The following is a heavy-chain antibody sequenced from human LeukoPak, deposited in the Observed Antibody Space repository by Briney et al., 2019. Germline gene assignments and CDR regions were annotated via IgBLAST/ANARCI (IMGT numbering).Heavy chain of an antibody. Sequence: SGRSLRLSCAASGFTFDDYAMHWVRQAPGKGLEWVSGISWNSGDIGYADSVKGRFTISRDNAKNSLYLQMNSLRAEDTAVYYCAKENLSGAFDIWGQGTMVTVSS. J-gene: IGHJ3*02. D-gene: IGHD6-25*01. CDR1: GFTFDDYA. CDR2: ISWNSGDI. V-gene: IGHV3-9*01. CDR3: AKENLSGAFDI.